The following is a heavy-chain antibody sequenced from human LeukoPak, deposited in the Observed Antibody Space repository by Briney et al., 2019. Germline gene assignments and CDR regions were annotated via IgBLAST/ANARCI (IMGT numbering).Heavy chain of an antibody. Sequence: ETLSLTCTVSGGSISSSSYYWGWIRHAPGKGLEWVSAISGSGGSTYYADSVKGRFTISRDNSKNTLYLQMNSLRAEDTAVYYCAKYDMVRGVNVDYWGQGTLVTVSS. CDR3: AKYDMVRGVNVDY. CDR1: GGSISSSSYY. D-gene: IGHD3-10*01. V-gene: IGHV3-23*01. CDR2: ISGSGGST. J-gene: IGHJ4*02.